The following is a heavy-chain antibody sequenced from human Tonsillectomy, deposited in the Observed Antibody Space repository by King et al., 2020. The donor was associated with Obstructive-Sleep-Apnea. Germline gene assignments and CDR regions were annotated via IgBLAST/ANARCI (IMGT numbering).Heavy chain of an antibody. J-gene: IGHJ6*02. Sequence: QLVQSGGVVVQPGGSLRLSCAASGFTFDDYTMHWVRQAPGKGLEWVSLIIWDGGSTYYADSWKGRFTISRDNSKNSLYLQMNSLRTEDTALYYCAKDMLGYSSSPLDVWGQGTTVTVSS. V-gene: IGHV3-43*01. CDR3: AKDMLGYSSSPLDV. CDR2: IIWDGGST. D-gene: IGHD6-13*01. CDR1: GFTFDDYT.